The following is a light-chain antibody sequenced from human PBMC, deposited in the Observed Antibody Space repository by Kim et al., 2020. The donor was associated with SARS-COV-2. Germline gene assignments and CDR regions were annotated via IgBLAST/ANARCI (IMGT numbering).Light chain of an antibody. CDR1: SSLVGDYNY. CDR2: DVS. Sequence: GQSITISCTGTSSLVGDYNYVSWYQQLPDKAPKLIIYDVSDRPSGVSTHFSGSKSGNTASLTISGLQAADEADYYCTSYTGADTVVFGGGTKLTVL. J-gene: IGLJ2*01. V-gene: IGLV2-14*03. CDR3: TSYTGADTVV.